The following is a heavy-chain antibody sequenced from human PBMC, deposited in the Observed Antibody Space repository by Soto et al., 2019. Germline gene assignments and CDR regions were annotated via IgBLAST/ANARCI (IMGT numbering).Heavy chain of an antibody. Sequence: EVQLVESGGGLVQPGRSLRLSCEASGFKFGDYAMHWVRQAPGKGLEWVSGVSWNSEIVGYADSVKGRFTISRDNAKNTLYLEINCLRTEDTALYYCAKHGGPCSGNKPSSLSYYYGIAVWYQGTTVTVSS. D-gene: IGHD2-15*01. J-gene: IGHJ6*02. CDR2: VSWNSEIV. CDR1: GFKFGDYA. CDR3: AKHGGPCSGNKPSSLSYYYGIAV. V-gene: IGHV3-9*01.